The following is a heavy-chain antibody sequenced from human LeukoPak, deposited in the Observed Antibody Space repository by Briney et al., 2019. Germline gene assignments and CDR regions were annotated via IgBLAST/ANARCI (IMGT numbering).Heavy chain of an antibody. CDR1: GGSFSGYY. D-gene: IGHD3-3*01. CDR3: ARGGYDFWSGYYYYFDY. CDR2: INHSGST. Sequence: PSETLSLTCAVYGGSFSGYYWSRIRQPPGKGLEWIGEINHSGSTNYNPSLKSRVTISVDTSKNQFSLKLSSVTAADTAVYYCARGGYDFWSGYYYYFDYWGQGTLVTVSS. V-gene: IGHV4-34*01. J-gene: IGHJ4*02.